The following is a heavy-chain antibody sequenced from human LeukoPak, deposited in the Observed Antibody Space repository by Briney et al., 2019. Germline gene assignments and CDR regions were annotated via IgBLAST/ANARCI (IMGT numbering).Heavy chain of an antibody. J-gene: IGHJ4*02. D-gene: IGHD3-22*01. CDR2: TYYSGST. V-gene: IGHV4-59*01. CDR1: SGSIGSYY. Sequence: PSETRSLTCIVSSGSIGSYYWRRIRQPPGKGMGWIGYTYYSGSTNYNPSVKSRVTISVDTSKNQFTLKLSAVTAADTDVYYCARDGEYYYDSSGYRSYWYYWGQGTLVTVSS. CDR3: ARDGEYYYDSSGYRSYWYY.